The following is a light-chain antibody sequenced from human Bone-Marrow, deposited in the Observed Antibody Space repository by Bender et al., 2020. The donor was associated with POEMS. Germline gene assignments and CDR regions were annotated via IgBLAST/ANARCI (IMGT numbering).Light chain of an antibody. J-gene: IGLJ1*01. CDR3: CSYAGSSYV. CDR2: AVT. CDR1: SADVGPYNL. Sequence: QSALTQPASVSGSPGQSITISCTGTSADVGPYNLVSWYQQHPGQAPKLIIYAVTKRPSGVSDRFSGSKSGNTASLTISGLQAEDEADFYCCSYAGSSYVFGTGTTVSVL. V-gene: IGLV2-23*02.